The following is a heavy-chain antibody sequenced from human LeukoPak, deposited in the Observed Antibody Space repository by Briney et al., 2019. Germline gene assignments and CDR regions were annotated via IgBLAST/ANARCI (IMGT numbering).Heavy chain of an antibody. V-gene: IGHV1-2*02. CDR3: ARSAVGRYYDSSGYYPLFVY. J-gene: IGHJ4*02. CDR2: INPNSGGT. D-gene: IGHD3-22*01. Sequence: ASVKVSCKASGYTFTGYYMHWVRQAPGQGLEWMGWINPNSGGTNYAQKFQGRVTMTGDTSISTAYVELSRLRSDDTAVYYCARSAVGRYYDSSGYYPLFVYWGQGTLVTVSS. CDR1: GYTFTGYY.